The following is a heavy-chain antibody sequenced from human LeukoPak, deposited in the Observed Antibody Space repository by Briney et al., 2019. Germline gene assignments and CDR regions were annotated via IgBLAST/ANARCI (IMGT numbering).Heavy chain of an antibody. J-gene: IGHJ5*02. CDR2: INPNTGGT. D-gene: IGHD2-15*01. CDR3: ARAGLGYWSNWFDP. V-gene: IGHV1-2*02. CDR1: GNTFSGYY. Sequence: APVKVSCKASGNTFSGYYMHWVRQAPGQELEWLGWINPNTGGTNYAQKFQGRVTMTRDMSISTAYMELSRLRSDDTAVYYCARAGLGYWSNWFDPWGQGTQVTVSS.